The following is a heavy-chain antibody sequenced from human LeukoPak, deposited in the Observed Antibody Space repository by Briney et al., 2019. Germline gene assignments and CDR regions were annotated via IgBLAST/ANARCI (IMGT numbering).Heavy chain of an antibody. CDR3: ARRVVGATGGGIDY. J-gene: IGHJ4*02. D-gene: IGHD1-26*01. CDR2: IYYSGST. CDR1: GGSISSSSYY. Sequence: SETLSLTCTVSGGSISSSSYYWGWIRQPPGKGLGWIGSIYYSGSTYYNPSLKSRVTISVDTSKNQFSLKLSSVTAADTAVYYCARRVVGATGGGIDYWGQGTLVTVSS. V-gene: IGHV4-39*01.